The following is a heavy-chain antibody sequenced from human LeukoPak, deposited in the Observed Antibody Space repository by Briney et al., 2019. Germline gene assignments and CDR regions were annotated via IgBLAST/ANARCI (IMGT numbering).Heavy chain of an antibody. D-gene: IGHD4-17*01. Sequence: PGGSLRLSCAASGFTFSSFSMNWVRQAPGKGLEWVSSISSSSSYIYYADSVKDRFTISRDNAKNSLYLQMNSLRAEDTAVYYCANYGDYAVDYWGQGTLVTVSS. J-gene: IGHJ4*02. CDR3: ANYGDYAVDY. CDR2: ISSSSSYI. CDR1: GFTFSSFS. V-gene: IGHV3-21*01.